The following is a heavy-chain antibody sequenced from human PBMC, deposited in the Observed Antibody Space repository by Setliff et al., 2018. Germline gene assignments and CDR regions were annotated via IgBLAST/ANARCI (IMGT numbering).Heavy chain of an antibody. CDR3: ARLPNYVWGSPVDY. CDR1: GASITNINYY. CDR2: IFYSGRT. D-gene: IGHD3-16*01. V-gene: IGHV4-39*01. J-gene: IGHJ4*02. Sequence: KTSETLSLTYTVSGASITNINYYWGLIRQPPGKGLEWIGSIFYSGRTFYNPSLKSRVTISVDTSKNQFSLTLSSVTAADTAVYYCARLPNYVWGSPVDYWGQGTLVTVSS.